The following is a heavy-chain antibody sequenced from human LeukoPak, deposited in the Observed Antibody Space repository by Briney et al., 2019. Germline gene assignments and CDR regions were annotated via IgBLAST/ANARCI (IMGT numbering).Heavy chain of an antibody. J-gene: IGHJ6*02. CDR3: ARDLPVILGDSSGYYYGMDV. Sequence: VASVKVSCKASGYTFTSYGISWVRQAPGQGLEWMGWISAYNGNTNYAQKLQGRVTMTTDTSTSTAYMELRSLRSDDTAVYYCARDLPVILGDSSGYYYGMDVWGQGTTVTVSS. D-gene: IGHD3-22*01. CDR2: ISAYNGNT. V-gene: IGHV1-18*01. CDR1: GYTFTSYG.